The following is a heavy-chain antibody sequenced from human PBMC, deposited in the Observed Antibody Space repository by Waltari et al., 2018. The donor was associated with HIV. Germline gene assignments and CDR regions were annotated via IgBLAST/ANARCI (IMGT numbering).Heavy chain of an antibody. Sequence: EVQLVESGGGVVRPGLSVRPSCAASGFSFRTYWMHWVRVVPGKGPVWVSRIDQDGSRISYADSVKGRFTISRDNARNILYLQMNSLRVEDTAVYYCARMTSPYFIDYWGLGTLVTVSS. CDR2: IDQDGSRI. V-gene: IGHV3-74*01. J-gene: IGHJ4*02. CDR1: GFSFRTYW. CDR3: ARMTSPYFIDY. D-gene: IGHD2-21*02.